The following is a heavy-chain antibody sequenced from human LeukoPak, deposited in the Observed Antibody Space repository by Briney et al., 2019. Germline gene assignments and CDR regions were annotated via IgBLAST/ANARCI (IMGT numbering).Heavy chain of an antibody. Sequence: GGSLRLSCAASGFSFSGYAMSWVRQAPGKGLDWVSGVSDSGVNTYYADSVRGRFTISRDSSKNTLYLQMNSLRAEDTAVYYCARARQQLRSHFDYWGQGTLVTVSS. J-gene: IGHJ4*02. V-gene: IGHV3-23*01. D-gene: IGHD6-13*01. CDR2: VSDSGVNT. CDR1: GFSFSGYA. CDR3: ARARQQLRSHFDY.